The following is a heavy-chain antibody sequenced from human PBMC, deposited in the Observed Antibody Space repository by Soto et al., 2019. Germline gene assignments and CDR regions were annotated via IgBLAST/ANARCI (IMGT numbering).Heavy chain of an antibody. J-gene: IGHJ4*02. Sequence: GGSLRLSCAASGFTFSDYAMHWVRQAPGKGLEWVAFISFDGSNKYYADSVKDRFTISRDNSKNTLYVQMNSLRAEDTAVYYCGKDFWFANGYNLGFDYCGQGTLVTVSA. CDR2: ISFDGSNK. CDR3: GKDFWFANGYNLGFDY. D-gene: IGHD5-12*01. CDR1: GFTFSDYA. V-gene: IGHV3-30-3*01.